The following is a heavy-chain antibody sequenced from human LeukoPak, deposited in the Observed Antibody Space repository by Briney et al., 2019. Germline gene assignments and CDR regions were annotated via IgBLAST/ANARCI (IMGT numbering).Heavy chain of an antibody. Sequence: PGGSLRLSCAASGFTFSSYWMSWVRQAPGKGLEWVANIKQDGSTIYYMDSVKGRFTISRDNAKNSVYLQMNSLRAEDTALYYCATESWYTFDYWGQGTLVTVSS. V-gene: IGHV3-7*01. J-gene: IGHJ4*02. D-gene: IGHD1-1*01. CDR3: ATESWYTFDY. CDR2: IKQDGSTI. CDR1: GFTFSSYW.